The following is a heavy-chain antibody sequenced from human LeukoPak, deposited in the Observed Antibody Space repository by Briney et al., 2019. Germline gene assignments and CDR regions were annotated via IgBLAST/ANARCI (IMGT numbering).Heavy chain of an antibody. V-gene: IGHV4-61*02. J-gene: IGHJ4*02. CDR2: IYTSGST. Sequence: SQTLSLTCTVSGGSISSGSYYWSWIRQPAGKGLEWIGRIYTSGSTNYNPSLKSRVTISVDTSKNQFSLKLSSVTAADTAVYYCARSPFRRPLSSGSYYYFDYWGQGTLVTVSS. CDR1: GGSISSGSYY. D-gene: IGHD1-26*01. CDR3: ARSPFRRPLSSGSYYYFDY.